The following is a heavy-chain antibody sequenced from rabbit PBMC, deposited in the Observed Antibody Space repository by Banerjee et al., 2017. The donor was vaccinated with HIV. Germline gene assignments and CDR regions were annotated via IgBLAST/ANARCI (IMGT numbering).Heavy chain of an antibody. CDR3: ARDLAGAIGWNFYL. V-gene: IGHV1S45*01. Sequence: QEQLEESGGGLVKPEGSLTVTCKASGFSFGDRDVMCWVRQAPGKGLEWIACINTATGKAVYATWAKGRFTISTTSSTTVTLQMTSLTAADTATYFCARDLAGAIGWNFYLWGPGTLVTVS. CDR1: GFSFGDRDV. CDR2: INTATGKA. D-gene: IGHD4-1*01. J-gene: IGHJ4*01.